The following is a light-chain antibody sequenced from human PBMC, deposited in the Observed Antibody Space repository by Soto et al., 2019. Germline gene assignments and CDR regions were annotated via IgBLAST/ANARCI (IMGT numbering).Light chain of an antibody. J-gene: IGKJ1*01. CDR3: HQYTSVLRT. Sequence: IVMTQSPVTLSMSPGDRATLSCRASQNVATNVAWYQQKPGQAPRLLIYGASISAAGVPARFSGSGSGTEFTLTIDSLQSEDFAGFYCHQYTSVLRTFGRGTRVEV. CDR2: GAS. V-gene: IGKV3-15*01. CDR1: QNVATN.